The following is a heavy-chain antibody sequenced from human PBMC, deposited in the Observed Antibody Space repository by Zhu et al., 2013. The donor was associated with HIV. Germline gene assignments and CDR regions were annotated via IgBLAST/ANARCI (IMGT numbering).Heavy chain of an antibody. V-gene: IGHV1-2*02. J-gene: IGHJ1*01. CDR1: GYIFNGYY. D-gene: IGHD1-1*01. CDR3: LRRSTDDWKRLKYFQH. Sequence: QVQLVQSGAELKKPGASVKVSCKASGYIFNGYYIHWVRQAPGQGLEWIGWINPNKGGTKSLQRFQGRVIMTRDTSISTAYMELTSLKSDDTAVYLLLRRSTDDWKRLKYFQHWGRGDPGHRLL. CDR2: INPNKGGT.